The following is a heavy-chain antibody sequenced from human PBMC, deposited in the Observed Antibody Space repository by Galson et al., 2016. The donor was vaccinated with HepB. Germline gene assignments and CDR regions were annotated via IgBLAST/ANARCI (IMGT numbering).Heavy chain of an antibody. D-gene: IGHD1-1*01. CDR1: GASISNDYW. J-gene: IGHJ4*02. CDR3: ARGTLGTTATMAFDY. V-gene: IGHV4-4*02. Sequence: SETLSLTCAVSGASISNDYWWSWVRQSPEKGFEWLGEIYQTGTANYNPSFTRRATISADTSKNQISLRLDSVTAADTAVYYCARGTLGTTATMAFDYWGQGTLVSVSS. CDR2: IYQTGTA.